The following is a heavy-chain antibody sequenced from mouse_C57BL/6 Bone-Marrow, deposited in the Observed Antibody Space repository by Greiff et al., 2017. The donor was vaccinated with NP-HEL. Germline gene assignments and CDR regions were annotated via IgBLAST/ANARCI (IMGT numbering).Heavy chain of an antibody. D-gene: IGHD2-4*01. J-gene: IGHJ3*01. V-gene: IGHV7-3*01. Sequence: EVKLMESGGGLVQPGGSLSLSCAASGFTFTDYYMSWVRQPPGKALEWLGFIRNNANGYTTEYSASVKGRFTISRDNSKSILYLQMNALRAEDSATYYCARSGYDYDGAGFAYWGQGTLVTVSA. CDR3: ARSGYDYDGAGFAY. CDR1: GFTFTDYY. CDR2: IRNNANGYTT.